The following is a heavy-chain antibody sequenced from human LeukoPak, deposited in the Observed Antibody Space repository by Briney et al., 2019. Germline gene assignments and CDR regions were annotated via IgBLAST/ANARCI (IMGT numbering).Heavy chain of an antibody. J-gene: IGHJ4*02. CDR3: ARGGYGAYMG. D-gene: IGHD4-17*01. V-gene: IGHV3-74*01. CDR2: IRSDGAGT. Sequence: GGSLRLSCAASGFSFSSFWMHWVRQAPGKGLVWVSGIRSDGAGTSYVDSVKGRFTISRDNAKNTLDLQMNSLRAEDTAVYYCARGGYGAYMGWGQGMLVTVSS. CDR1: GFSFSSFW.